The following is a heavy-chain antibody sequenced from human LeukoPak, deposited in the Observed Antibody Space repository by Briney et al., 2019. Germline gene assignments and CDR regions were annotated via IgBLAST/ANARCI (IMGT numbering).Heavy chain of an antibody. Sequence: SETLSLTCTVSGGSISSYYWSWIRQPPGKGLEWIGYFYYSGSSNYNPSLKSRVTISGDTSKNQFSLKLSSVTAADTAIYYCARVSPAVGVFDIWGRGTMVTVSS. D-gene: IGHD2-8*01. CDR1: GGSISSYY. J-gene: IGHJ3*02. CDR3: ARVSPAVGVFDI. V-gene: IGHV4-59*01. CDR2: FYYSGSS.